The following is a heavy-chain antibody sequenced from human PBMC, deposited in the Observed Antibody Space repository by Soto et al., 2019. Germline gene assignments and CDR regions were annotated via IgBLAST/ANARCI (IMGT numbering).Heavy chain of an antibody. D-gene: IGHD3-16*01. V-gene: IGHV3-33*05. J-gene: IGHJ4*02. CDR2: TSYDGSNN. CDR3: ARWGTTGGVDV. Sequence: QVQLVESGGGVVQPGTSLRLSCVGSGFTFRSYVIHWVRQAPGKGLEWVALTSYDGSNNFYGDSVKGRFTISRDNSRNTVELQMDSQRLEDKALYCARWGTTGGVDVWGQGTVVSVSS. CDR1: GFTFRSYV.